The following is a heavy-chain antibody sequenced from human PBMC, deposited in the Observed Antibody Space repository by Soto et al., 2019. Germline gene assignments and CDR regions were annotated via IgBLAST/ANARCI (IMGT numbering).Heavy chain of an antibody. CDR1: GFSLSTSGVG. CDR3: AHSSASYYKPLFDY. D-gene: IGHD3-10*01. CDR2: IYWNDDK. V-gene: IGHV2-5*01. J-gene: IGHJ4*02. Sequence: QITLKESGPTLVKPTQTLTLTCTFSGFSLSTSGVGVGWIRQPPGKALEWLALIYWNDDKRYSPPLKSRLTITKHTSKNQVVLTMTNIDPVDTATYYCAHSSASYYKPLFDYWGQGTLVTVSS.